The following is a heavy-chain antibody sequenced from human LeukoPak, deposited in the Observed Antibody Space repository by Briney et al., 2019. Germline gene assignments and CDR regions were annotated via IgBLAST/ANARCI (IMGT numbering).Heavy chain of an antibody. CDR3: AKSKGRMDV. Sequence: ASVTVSCKVSGYTFTIYYMHWVRQAPGQGREWMGIIHPSGGSTSYAQKFQGRVTMTRDTSTSTVYMELSSLTSEDTAVYYCAKSKGRMDVWGQGTTVTVSS. J-gene: IGHJ6*02. CDR2: IHPSGGST. V-gene: IGHV1-46*01. CDR1: GYTFTIYY.